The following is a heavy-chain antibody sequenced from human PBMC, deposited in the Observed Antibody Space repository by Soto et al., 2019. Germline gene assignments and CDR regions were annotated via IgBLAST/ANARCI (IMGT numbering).Heavy chain of an antibody. D-gene: IGHD1-7*01. CDR3: ARGGIIRTPPDY. J-gene: IGHJ4*02. Sequence: SETLSLSFTVSGGSVSGGSYYWSCIRKPPGKGLEWIGYIYYSGSTNYNPSLKSRVTISVYTSINTAYLQWSSLKDSDTAMYFCARGGIIRTPPDYWAQGTQVTVSS. CDR1: GGSVSGGSYY. V-gene: IGHV4-61*03. CDR2: IYYSGST.